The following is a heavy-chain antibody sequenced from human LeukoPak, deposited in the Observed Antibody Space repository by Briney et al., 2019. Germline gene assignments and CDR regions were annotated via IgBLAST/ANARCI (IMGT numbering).Heavy chain of an antibody. Sequence: PGRSLSLSCAASGFTFSSYRMNGVREARGEAVEWVSSICSRSGYIHCADSGKGRFTLSRDNAMDSLSLQMNRLRAEATAVYSCARAQSLAMVRGVIIPPFDYWGQGTLVTVSS. CDR2: ICSRSGYI. D-gene: IGHD3-10*01. V-gene: IGHV3-21*01. CDR3: ARAQSLAMVRGVIIPPFDY. J-gene: IGHJ4*02. CDR1: GFTFSSYR.